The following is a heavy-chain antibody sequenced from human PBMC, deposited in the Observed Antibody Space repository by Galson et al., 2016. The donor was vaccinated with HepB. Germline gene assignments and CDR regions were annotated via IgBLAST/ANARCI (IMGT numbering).Heavy chain of an antibody. D-gene: IGHD3-22*01. CDR1: GFTFSDYW. CDR2: XXQXXXEK. CDR3: SSAAYHYGSNGYYFAY. J-gene: IGHJ4*02. V-gene: IGHV3-7*05. Sequence: SLRLSCAASGFTFSDYWVAWVRQTPGEGXXXVAXXXQXXXEKXXXDSXXXRLTXSRAKCKNSLLLEMNSLRPEXTAVYYCSSAAYHYGSNGYYFAYWGQGTLVTVSS.